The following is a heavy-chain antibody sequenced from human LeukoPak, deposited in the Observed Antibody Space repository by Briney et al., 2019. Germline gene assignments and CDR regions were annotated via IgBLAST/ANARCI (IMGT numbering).Heavy chain of an antibody. J-gene: IGHJ4*02. CDR2: ISSSSSYM. V-gene: IGHV3-21*01. CDR1: EFTFSSYS. Sequence: PGGSLRLSCTASEFTFSSYSRNWVRQAPGKGLEWVSSISSSSSYMYYADSVKGRFTISRDNAKNSLYLQMNSLRAEDTAVYYCARGNSCSGGSCSYYFDCWGQGTLVTVSS. D-gene: IGHD2-15*01. CDR3: ARGNSCSGGSCSYYFDC.